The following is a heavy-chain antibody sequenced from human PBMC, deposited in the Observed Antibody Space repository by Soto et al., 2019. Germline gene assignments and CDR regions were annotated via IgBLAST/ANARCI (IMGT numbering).Heavy chain of an antibody. CDR2: ISNNSSVK. J-gene: IGHJ4*02. Sequence: EVQLVESGGGLVQPGESLRLSCAVSGFTFSNYSINWVRQAPGKGLEWLSYISNNSSVKYYADSVKGRFTTSRDNAKNSLYLQMNSLRDDDTAVYYCARDRDAYCSKGVCSGPYFDYWGRGTLVTVSS. CDR1: GFTFSNYS. D-gene: IGHD2-8*01. V-gene: IGHV3-48*02. CDR3: ARDRDAYCSKGVCSGPYFDY.